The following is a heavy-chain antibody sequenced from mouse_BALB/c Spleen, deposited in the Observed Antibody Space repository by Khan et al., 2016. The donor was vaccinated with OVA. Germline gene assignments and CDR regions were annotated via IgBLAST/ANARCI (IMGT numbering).Heavy chain of an antibody. J-gene: IGHJ3*01. D-gene: IGHD2-3*01. CDR1: GFSLTDFG. Sequence: QMQLEESGPGLVAPSQSLSITCTVSGFSLTDFGVNWIRQPPGKGLEWLGMIWGDGSTDYNSALKSRLSISRDNSKSQVFLTMNSLQTDDTARYYCAREGNGYYGFASWGQGTLVTVSA. CDR3: AREGNGYYGFAS. CDR2: IWGDGST. V-gene: IGHV2-6-7*01.